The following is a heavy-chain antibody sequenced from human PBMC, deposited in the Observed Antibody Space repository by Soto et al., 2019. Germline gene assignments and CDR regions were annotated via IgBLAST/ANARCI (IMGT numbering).Heavy chain of an antibody. CDR3: ARDPPGYCSGGSCYHDY. D-gene: IGHD2-15*01. V-gene: IGHV3-11*06. CDR2: ISSSSSYT. CDR1: GFTFSDYY. Sequence: GGSLRLSCAASGFTFSDYYMSWIRQAPGKGLEWVSYISSSSSYTNYADSVKGRFTISRDNAKNSLYLQMNSLRAEDTAVYYCARDPPGYCSGGSCYHDYWGQGTLVTVSS. J-gene: IGHJ4*02.